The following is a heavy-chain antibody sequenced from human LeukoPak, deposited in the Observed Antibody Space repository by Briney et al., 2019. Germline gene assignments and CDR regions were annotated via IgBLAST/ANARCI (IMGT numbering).Heavy chain of an antibody. V-gene: IGHV4-34*01. Sequence: SETLSLTCTVSGGSISSYYWSWIRQPPGKGLEWIGEINHSGSTNYNPSLKSRVTISVDTSKNQFSLKLSSVTAADTAVYYCARGVIQLWFQSGAGWFDPWGQGTLVTVSS. J-gene: IGHJ5*02. CDR2: INHSGST. CDR3: ARGVIQLWFQSGAGWFDP. D-gene: IGHD5-18*01. CDR1: GGSISSYY.